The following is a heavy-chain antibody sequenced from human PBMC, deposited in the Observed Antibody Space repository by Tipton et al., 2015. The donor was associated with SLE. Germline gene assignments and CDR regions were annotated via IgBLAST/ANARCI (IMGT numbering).Heavy chain of an antibody. CDR2: IYYSGTT. D-gene: IGHD2-21*02. J-gene: IGHJ4*02. Sequence: TLSLTCSVSGGSISRYYCSWIRQPPGKGLEWIGFIYYSGTTNYNPSLGSRVTMSVDTSKNQFSLRLSSVTAADTAVYYCAGRGDLVVVTAYLDYWGQGTLVTVSS. V-gene: IGHV4-59*08. CDR3: AGRGDLVVVTAYLDY. CDR1: GGSISRYY.